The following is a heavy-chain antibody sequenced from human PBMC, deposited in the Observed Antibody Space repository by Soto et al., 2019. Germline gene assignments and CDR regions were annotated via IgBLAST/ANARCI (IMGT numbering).Heavy chain of an antibody. J-gene: IGHJ6*02. CDR3: VRRGFGALHGLVGV. CDR2: MHYGGNS. CDR1: GGSISSYY. V-gene: IGHV4-59*08. D-gene: IGHD3-10*01. Sequence: QVQLQESGPGLVKPSETLSLTCTVSGGSISSYYCSWFRQPPGKGLGWIGPMHYGGNSDSNPSQRRRVTVSVDTSNNPLPVKLGSVSGADTALYYCVRRGFGALHGLVGVWGQGTTVTVSS.